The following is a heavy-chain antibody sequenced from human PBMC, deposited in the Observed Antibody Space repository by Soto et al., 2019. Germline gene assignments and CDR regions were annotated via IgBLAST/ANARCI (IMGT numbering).Heavy chain of an antibody. V-gene: IGHV4-59*06. CDR2: IYYTGTT. Sequence: SETLSLTCTVSGGSISSYYWSWIRQPAGKGLEWIGYIYYTGTTHYSPSLQSRVTMSVDTSKNQISLTLTSLTPADTAVYFCARLYTYGYYHFDHWGQGTLVTVSS. CDR1: GGSISSYY. D-gene: IGHD3-22*01. J-gene: IGHJ4*02. CDR3: ARLYTYGYYHFDH.